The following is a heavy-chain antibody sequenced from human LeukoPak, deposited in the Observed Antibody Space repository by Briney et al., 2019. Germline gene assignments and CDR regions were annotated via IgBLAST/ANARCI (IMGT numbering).Heavy chain of an antibody. Sequence: SETLSLTCTVSGGSISSSSYYWGWIRQPPGKGLEWIGSIYYSGSTYYNPSLKSRVTISVDTSKNQFSLKLSSVTAADTAVYYCARAGELEGGSDYWGQGTLVTVSS. CDR3: ARAGELEGGSDY. V-gene: IGHV4-39*01. CDR1: GGSISSSSYY. CDR2: IYYSGST. J-gene: IGHJ4*02. D-gene: IGHD6-6*01.